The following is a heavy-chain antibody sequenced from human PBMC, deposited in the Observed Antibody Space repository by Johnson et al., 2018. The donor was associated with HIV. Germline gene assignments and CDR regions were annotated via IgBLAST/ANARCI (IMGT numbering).Heavy chain of an antibody. V-gene: IGHV3-48*04. J-gene: IGHJ3*02. CDR1: GFTFSRHP. CDR3: ARRGGSGWSAFDI. D-gene: IGHD6-19*01. CDR2: IASSGSTI. Sequence: EVQLVESGGGVVQPGESLRLSCAPSGFTFSRHPMHWVRQAPGKGLEHVVTIASSGSTIYYADSVKGRFTISRDNAKNSLYLQMNSLRAEDTAVYYCARRGGSGWSAFDIWGQGTIVTVSS.